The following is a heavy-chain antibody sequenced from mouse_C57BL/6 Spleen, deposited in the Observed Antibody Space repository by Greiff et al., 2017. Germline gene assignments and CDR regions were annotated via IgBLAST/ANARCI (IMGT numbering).Heavy chain of an antibody. J-gene: IGHJ1*03. CDR3: ARRDVYYDGSFDV. Sequence: QVQLQQPGAELVRPGSSVKLSCKASGYTFTSYWMHWVKQRPIQGLEWIGNIDPSDSETHYNQKFKDKATLTVDKSSSTAYMQLSSLTSEDSAVYYCARRDVYYDGSFDVWGTGTTVTVSS. V-gene: IGHV1-52*01. CDR2: IDPSDSET. D-gene: IGHD1-1*01. CDR1: GYTFTSYW.